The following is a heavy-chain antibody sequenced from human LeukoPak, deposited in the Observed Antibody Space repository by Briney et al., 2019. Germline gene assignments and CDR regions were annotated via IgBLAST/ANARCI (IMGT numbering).Heavy chain of an antibody. Sequence: PSETLSLTCTVSGGSISSGGYYWRWIRQHPGKGLEWIGYIYYSGSTYYNPSLKSRVTISVDTSKNQFSLKLSSVTAADTAVYYCARDLRPASGWYGGYFDYWGQGTLVTVSS. CDR2: IYYSGST. V-gene: IGHV4-31*03. CDR1: GGSISSGGYY. J-gene: IGHJ4*02. D-gene: IGHD6-19*01. CDR3: ARDLRPASGWYGGYFDY.